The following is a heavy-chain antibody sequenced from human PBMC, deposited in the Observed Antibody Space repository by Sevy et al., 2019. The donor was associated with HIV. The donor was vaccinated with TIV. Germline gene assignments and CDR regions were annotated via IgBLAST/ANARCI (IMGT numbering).Heavy chain of an antibody. D-gene: IGHD4-4*01. J-gene: IGHJ4*02. CDR3: AHSGPTVTRRRFDY. V-gene: IGHV2-5*02. CDR1: GFSLSTSGVG. Sequence: SGPTLVNPTQTLTLTCTFSGFSLSTSGVGVGWIRQPPGKALEWLELIYWDDDKRYSPSLKSRITITKDTSKNQVVLTMTPMDPVDTATYYCAHSGPTVTRRRFDYWGQGTLVTVSS. CDR2: IYWDDDK.